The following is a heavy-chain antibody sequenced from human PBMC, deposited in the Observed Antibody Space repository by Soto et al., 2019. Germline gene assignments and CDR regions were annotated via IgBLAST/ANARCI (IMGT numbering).Heavy chain of an antibody. V-gene: IGHV1-18*01. CDR1: GYTFTSYG. CDR3: ARDWGSRYSGLYYYYGMDV. D-gene: IGHD1-26*01. CDR2: ISAYNGNT. J-gene: IGHJ6*02. Sequence: QVQLVQSGAEVKKPGASVKVSCKASGYTFTSYGISWVRQAPGQGLEWMGWISAYNGNTNYAQKLQGRVTMTTDTSTSTAYMELRSLRSDDTAVNYCARDWGSRYSGLYYYYGMDVWGQGTTVTVSS.